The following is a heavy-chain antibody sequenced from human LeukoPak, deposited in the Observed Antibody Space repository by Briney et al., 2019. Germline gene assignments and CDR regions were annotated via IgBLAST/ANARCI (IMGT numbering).Heavy chain of an antibody. CDR1: EFDFSSHA. Sequence: GGSLRLSCAASEFDFSSHAMTWVRQAPGKGLEWVSAISISGSKTYYADSVKGRFTTSRDNSKNTLYLQMNSLRAEDTAVYYCANEIRPNDYWGQGTQVTVSS. CDR2: ISISGSKT. V-gene: IGHV3-23*01. D-gene: IGHD4-17*01. J-gene: IGHJ4*02. CDR3: ANEIRPNDY.